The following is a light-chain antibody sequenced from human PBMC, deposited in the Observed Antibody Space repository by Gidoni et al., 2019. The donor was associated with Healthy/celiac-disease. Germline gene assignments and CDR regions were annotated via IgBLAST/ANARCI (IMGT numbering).Light chain of an antibody. CDR3: QQYGSSPRGT. Sequence: EIVLPQSPGTLSLSPGERATLSCRASQSVSSSYLAWYQQKPGQAPRLLIYGASSRATGIPDRFSGSGSRTDFTLTISRLEPEDFAVYYCQQYGSSPRGTFGQGTKLEIK. CDR2: GAS. CDR1: QSVSSSY. V-gene: IGKV3-20*01. J-gene: IGKJ2*02.